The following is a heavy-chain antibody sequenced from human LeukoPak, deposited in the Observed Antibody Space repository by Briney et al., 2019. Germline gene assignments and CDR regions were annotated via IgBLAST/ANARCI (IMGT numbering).Heavy chain of an antibody. CDR3: ARGAWTAYYFDY. V-gene: IGHV3-74*01. Sequence: PGGSLRLSCVASGFSFSSHWMHWVRQAPGKRLVWVSRINGDESRTFFADSVRGRFTISRDNAKNTVYLEMNSLTDEDTAVYFCARGAWTAYYFDYWGQGTLVTVSS. CDR2: INGDESRT. J-gene: IGHJ4*02. CDR1: GFSFSSHW. D-gene: IGHD3/OR15-3a*01.